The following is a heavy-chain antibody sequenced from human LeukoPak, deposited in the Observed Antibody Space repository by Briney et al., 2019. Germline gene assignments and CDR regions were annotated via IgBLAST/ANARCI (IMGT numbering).Heavy chain of an antibody. CDR2: IYTSGST. J-gene: IGHJ3*02. V-gene: IGHV4-4*08. D-gene: IGHD2-8*01. Sequence: PSETLSLTCTVSGGSISSYYWSWIRQPPGKGLEWIGRIYTSGSTNYNPSLKSRVTISVDTSKNQFSLKLSSVTAADTAVYYCAGDPLNEVFDIWGKGKMVTVFS. CDR1: GGSISSYY. CDR3: AGDPLNEVFDI.